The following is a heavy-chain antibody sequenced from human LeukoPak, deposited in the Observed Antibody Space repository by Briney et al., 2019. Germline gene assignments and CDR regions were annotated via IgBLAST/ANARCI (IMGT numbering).Heavy chain of an antibody. D-gene: IGHD3-22*01. J-gene: IGHJ4*02. V-gene: IGHV3-23*01. CDR1: GFTFSSYA. CDR3: ARGVGYYDSSGTIDY. Sequence: GGSLRLSCAAPGFTFSSYAMNWVRQAPGKGLEWVSVITNSGAGTYYAVSVKGRFTISRDNAKNTLYLQMNSLRTEDSAVYYCARGVGYYDSSGTIDYWGQGTLVTVSS. CDR2: ITNSGAGT.